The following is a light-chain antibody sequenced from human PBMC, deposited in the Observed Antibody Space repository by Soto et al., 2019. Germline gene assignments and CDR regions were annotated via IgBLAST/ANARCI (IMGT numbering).Light chain of an antibody. J-gene: IGKJ4*01. V-gene: IGKV3-20*01. Sequence: EIVLTQSPGTLSLSTGERATLSCRASQSVTSNYLAWYQRKPGQAPRLLIYGASSRATGIPDRFSGSGSGTDFSLTISRLELEDLAVYYCQQYGDSLLTFGGGTRVE. CDR2: GAS. CDR3: QQYGDSLLT. CDR1: QSVTSNY.